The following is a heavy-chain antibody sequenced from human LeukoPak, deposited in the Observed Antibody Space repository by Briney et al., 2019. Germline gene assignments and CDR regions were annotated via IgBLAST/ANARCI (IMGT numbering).Heavy chain of an antibody. D-gene: IGHD5-12*01. CDR3: AKDGGGYLSPDAFDI. CDR1: GFTFSSYW. Sequence: PGGSLRLSCAASGFTFSSYWMHWVRQAPGKGLVWVSRINSDGSSTSYADSVKGRLTISRDNSKNTLYLQMNSLRAEDTAVYYCAKDGGGYLSPDAFDIWGQGTMVTVSS. J-gene: IGHJ3*02. V-gene: IGHV3-74*01. CDR2: INSDGSST.